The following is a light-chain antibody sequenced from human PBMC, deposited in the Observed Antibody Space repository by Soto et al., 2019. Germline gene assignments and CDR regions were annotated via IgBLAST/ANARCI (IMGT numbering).Light chain of an antibody. CDR2: GAS. J-gene: IGKJ4*01. Sequence: ELLMTQSPATLSVSPVERATLSFRASQSVSSNLAWYQQRRGQAPRLLIYGASTRATGVPDRFSGSGSGTDFTLTISSLQSEDVAVYYCQKYSNWPPVNFGRGHKVDIK. V-gene: IGKV3-15*01. CDR1: QSVSSN. CDR3: QKYSNWPPVN.